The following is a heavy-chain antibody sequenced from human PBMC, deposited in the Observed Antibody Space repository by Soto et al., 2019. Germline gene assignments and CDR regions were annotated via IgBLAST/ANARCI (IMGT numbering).Heavy chain of an antibody. D-gene: IGHD2-15*01. CDR1: GYTFTNYY. J-gene: IGHJ5*02. Sequence: ASVKVSCKASGYTFTNYYMHWVRQAPGQGPEWMGMVNPSGGSTIYTQKFQGRVTMTRDTSTSTVYMELSSLRSEDTAVYYCIRSLGYCSGGTCYFGGNWFDPWGQGSLVTVSS. CDR2: VNPSGGST. CDR3: IRSLGYCSGGTCYFGGNWFDP. V-gene: IGHV1-46*03.